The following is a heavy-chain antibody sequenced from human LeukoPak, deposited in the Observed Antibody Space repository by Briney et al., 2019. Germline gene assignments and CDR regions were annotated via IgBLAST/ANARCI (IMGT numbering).Heavy chain of an antibody. J-gene: IGHJ4*02. CDR1: GFTFRSYW. V-gene: IGHV3-7*01. CDR2: IKQDGSEK. CDR3: ARDQGYCSNGVCYTLFDY. Sequence: GGSLRLSCAASGFTFRSYWMSWVRQAPGKGLEWVAHIKQDGSEKYYVDSVKGRFTISRDNARNSLYLQMNSLRAEDTAVYYCARDQGYCSNGVCYTLFDYWGPGTLVTVSS. D-gene: IGHD2-8*01.